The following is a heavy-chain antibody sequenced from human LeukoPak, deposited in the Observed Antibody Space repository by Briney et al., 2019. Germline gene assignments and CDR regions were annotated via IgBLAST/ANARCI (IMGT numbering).Heavy chain of an antibody. CDR3: ARVWGDIAAAGTL. Sequence: GGSLRLSCAASGFTFSSYSMNWVRQAPGKGLEWVSSISSSSSYIYYADSVKGRFTISRDNAKNSLYLQMNSLRAEDTAVYYCARVWGDIAAAGTLWDQGTLVTVSS. CDR1: GFTFSSYS. V-gene: IGHV3-21*01. J-gene: IGHJ4*02. D-gene: IGHD6-13*01. CDR2: ISSSSSYI.